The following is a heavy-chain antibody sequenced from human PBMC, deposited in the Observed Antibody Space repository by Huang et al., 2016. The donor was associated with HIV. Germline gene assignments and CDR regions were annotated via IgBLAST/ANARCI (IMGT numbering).Heavy chain of an antibody. J-gene: IGHJ3*02. CDR2: INAGNGNT. CDR3: ARERNNWYLNDAYDI. V-gene: IGHV1-3*01. D-gene: IGHD1-1*01. CDR1: GYTFTQHG. Sequence: QVHLVQSGAEVKRPGASVRISCKASGYTFTQHGLHWVRQAPGHRLEWMGWINAGNGNTKFSQKFQGRVTITKDTSADTAYMDVSSLTSEDTAVYYCARERNNWYLNDAYDIWGQGTVVTVSS.